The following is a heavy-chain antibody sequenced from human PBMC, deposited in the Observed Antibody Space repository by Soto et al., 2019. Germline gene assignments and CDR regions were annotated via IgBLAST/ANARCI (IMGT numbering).Heavy chain of an antibody. CDR1: GYTFTSYG. J-gene: IGHJ4*02. Sequence: ASVKVSCKASGYTFTSYGNSRVRQVPGQGLEWMGWISAYNGNTNYAQKLWGRVTLTTDTSTSTAYMELRSLRSDDTAVYYCARAIGRGFDYWGQGTLVTVSS. CDR3: ARAIGRGFDY. D-gene: IGHD1-26*01. CDR2: ISAYNGNT. V-gene: IGHV1-18*01.